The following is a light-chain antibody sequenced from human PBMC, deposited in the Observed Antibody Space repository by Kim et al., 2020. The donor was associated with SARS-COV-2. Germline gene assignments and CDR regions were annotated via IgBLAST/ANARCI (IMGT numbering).Light chain of an antibody. V-gene: IGLV2-14*03. CDR2: GVN. J-gene: IGLJ3*02. CDR1: GSDFAYYNY. Sequence: PRQSITSSCTGSGSDFAYYNYVSWNRQHPGKAPRLLTFGVNERPSGVSSRFSGSKSGNTASLTISGLQAEDEAGYYCSLYPITTWVFGGGTRLTVL. CDR3: SLYPITTWV.